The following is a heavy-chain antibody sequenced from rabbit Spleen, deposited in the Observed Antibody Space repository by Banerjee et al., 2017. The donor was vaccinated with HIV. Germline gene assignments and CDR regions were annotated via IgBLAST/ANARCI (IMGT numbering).Heavy chain of an antibody. Sequence: QSLEESGGDLVKPGASLTLTCTASGFSFSSSYYMCWVRQAPGKGLEWIACIYAGSSGSTYYASWAKGRFTISKTSSTTVTLQMTSLTAADTATYFCARGPYAGYAGYGYYYGMDLWGQGTLVTVS. CDR2: IYAGSSGST. CDR3: ARGPYAGYAGYGYYYGMDL. J-gene: IGHJ6*01. V-gene: IGHV1S40*01. D-gene: IGHD7-1*01. CDR1: GFSFSSSYY.